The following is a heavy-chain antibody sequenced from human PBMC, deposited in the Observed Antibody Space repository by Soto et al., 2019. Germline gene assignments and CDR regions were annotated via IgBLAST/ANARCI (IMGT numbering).Heavy chain of an antibody. CDR3: AKATLAAAVLNWFDP. CDR1: GFTFSSYA. J-gene: IGHJ5*02. V-gene: IGHV3-23*01. CDR2: ISGSGGST. Sequence: GVSLRLSCAASGFTFSSYAMSWVRQAPGKGLEWVSAISGSGGSTYYADSVKGRFTISRDNSKNTLYLQMNSLRAEDTAVYYCAKATLAAAVLNWFDPWGQGTLVTVSS. D-gene: IGHD6-13*01.